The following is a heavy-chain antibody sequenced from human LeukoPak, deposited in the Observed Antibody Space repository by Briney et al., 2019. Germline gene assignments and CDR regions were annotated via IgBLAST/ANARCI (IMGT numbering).Heavy chain of an antibody. CDR3: ARTTEAHSWRTRYYDYYMDV. D-gene: IGHD6-13*01. CDR2: IYYSGST. CDR1: GGSISSGSYY. V-gene: IGHV4-61*10. Sequence: PSETLSFTCTVSGGSISSGSYYWSWIRQPAGKGLEWIGYIYYSGSTNYNPSLKSRVTISVDTSKNQFSLKLSSVTAADTAVYYCARTTEAHSWRTRYYDYYMDVWGKGTTVTVSS. J-gene: IGHJ6*03.